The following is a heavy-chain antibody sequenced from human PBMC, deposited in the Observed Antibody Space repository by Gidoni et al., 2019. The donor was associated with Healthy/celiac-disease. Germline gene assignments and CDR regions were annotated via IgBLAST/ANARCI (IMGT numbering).Heavy chain of an antibody. Sequence: EVQLVESGGGLVQPGRSLRLSCAASGFTFDDYAMHWVRQAPGKGLEWFSGISWNSGSIGYADSLKGRFTISRDNAKNSLYLQMNSLRAEDTALYYCAKDIGGDSSGLYTQPGDGYYYGMDVWGQGTTVTVSS. D-gene: IGHD3-22*01. CDR1: GFTFDDYA. CDR3: AKDIGGDSSGLYTQPGDGYYYGMDV. CDR2: ISWNSGSI. V-gene: IGHV3-9*01. J-gene: IGHJ6*02.